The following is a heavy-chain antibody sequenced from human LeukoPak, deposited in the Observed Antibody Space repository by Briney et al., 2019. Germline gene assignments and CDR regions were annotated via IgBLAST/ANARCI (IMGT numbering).Heavy chain of an antibody. Sequence: GRSLRLSCVASGFTFSTYGMHWVRQAPGKGLEWVAIIWHDGSKRYYGDSVKGRFTISRDNSKNTLYPQINSLRVEDTALYYCARDTPPQVYDTDWYPLYYWGQGTLVTVSS. CDR1: GFTFSTYG. J-gene: IGHJ4*02. CDR2: IWHDGSKR. CDR3: ARDTPPQVYDTDWYPLYY. D-gene: IGHD2-8*01. V-gene: IGHV3-33*01.